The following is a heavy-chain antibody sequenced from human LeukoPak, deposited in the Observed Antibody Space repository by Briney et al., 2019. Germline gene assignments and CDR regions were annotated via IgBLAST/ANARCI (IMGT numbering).Heavy chain of an antibody. CDR1: GFTFSSYG. V-gene: IGHV3-33*01. CDR2: IWYDGSNK. CDR3: ARDYYGSSGYQDENWFDP. D-gene: IGHD3-22*01. J-gene: IGHJ5*02. Sequence: GRSLRLSCAASGFTFSSYGMHWVRQAPGKGLEWVAVIWYDGSNKYYADSVKGRFTISRDNSKNTLYLQMNSLRAEDTAVYYCARDYYGSSGYQDENWFDPWGQGTLVAVSS.